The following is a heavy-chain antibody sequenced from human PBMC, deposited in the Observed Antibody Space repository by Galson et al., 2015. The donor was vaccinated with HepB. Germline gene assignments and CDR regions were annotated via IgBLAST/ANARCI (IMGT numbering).Heavy chain of an antibody. J-gene: IGHJ4*02. V-gene: IGHV1-3*01. CDR2: VDPGDGHR. D-gene: IGHD3-22*01. CDR1: GYTFSTYA. Sequence: SVKVSCKASGYTFSTYAIHWVRQAPGHSLDCLGWVDPGDGHRKYSEKLQDRLTISSDTSANTVYMDLISLRSEDTAGYYCARDYGATVVVFGYYFDSWGQGTLVTVSS. CDR3: ARDYGATVVVFGYYFDS.